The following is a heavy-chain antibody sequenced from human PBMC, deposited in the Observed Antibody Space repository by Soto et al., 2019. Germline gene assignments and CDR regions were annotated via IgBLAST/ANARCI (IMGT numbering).Heavy chain of an antibody. V-gene: IGHV3-53*01. CDR1: GFTVSSNY. CDR2: IYSGGST. D-gene: IGHD2-21*02. CDR3: ARQPYCGGDCYYYFDY. Sequence: GSLRLSCAASGFTVSSNYMSXVRQAPGKGLEWVSVIYSGGSTYYADSVKGRFTISRDNSKNTLYLQMNSLRAEDTAVYYCARQPYCGGDCYYYFDYWGQGALVTVSS. J-gene: IGHJ4*02.